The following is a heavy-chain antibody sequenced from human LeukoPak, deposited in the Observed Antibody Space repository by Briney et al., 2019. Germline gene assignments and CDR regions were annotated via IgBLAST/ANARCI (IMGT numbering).Heavy chain of an antibody. CDR3: ARHSHRTAMVPHYYYYYMDV. J-gene: IGHJ6*03. CDR2: IYTSGST. V-gene: IGHV4-4*07. Sequence: SETLSLTCTVSGGSISSYYWSWIRQPAGKGLEWIGRIYTSGSTYYNPSLKSRVTISVDTSKNQFSLKLSSVTAADTAVCYCARHSHRTAMVPHYYYYYMDVWGKGTTVTVSS. CDR1: GGSISSYY. D-gene: IGHD5-18*01.